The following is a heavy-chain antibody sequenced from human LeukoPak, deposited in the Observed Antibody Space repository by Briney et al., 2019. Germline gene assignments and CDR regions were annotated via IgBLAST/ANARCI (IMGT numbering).Heavy chain of an antibody. CDR1: GFTFSSYS. Sequence: PGGSLRLSCAASGFTFSSYSMNWVRQAPGKGLEWVSSISSSSSYIYYADSVKGRFTISRDNAKNSLYLQMNSLRAEDTAVYYCAKGYSGSYFLVDYWGQGTLVTVSS. J-gene: IGHJ4*02. CDR2: ISSSSSYI. CDR3: AKGYSGSYFLVDY. D-gene: IGHD1-26*01. V-gene: IGHV3-21*01.